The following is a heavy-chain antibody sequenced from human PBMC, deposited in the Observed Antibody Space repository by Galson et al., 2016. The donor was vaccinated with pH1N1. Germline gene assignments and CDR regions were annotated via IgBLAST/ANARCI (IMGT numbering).Heavy chain of an antibody. D-gene: IGHD6-13*01. J-gene: IGHJ4*02. V-gene: IGHV5-51*03. Sequence: QSGAEVKEPGESLKISCRASGYTFTNYWIGWVRQVPGKGLEWMAIIYPGDSDARYSPSSQGRVTISADKSISTAYLHWSSLKASDTAIYYCARPQSLATPAFFFDSWGRGTLVTVSS. CDR3: ARPQSLATPAFFFDS. CDR1: GYTFTNYW. CDR2: IYPGDSDA.